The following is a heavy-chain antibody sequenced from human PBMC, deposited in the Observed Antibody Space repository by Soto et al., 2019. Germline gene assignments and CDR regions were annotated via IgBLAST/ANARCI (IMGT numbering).Heavy chain of an antibody. CDR3: ARDQAMAQFDY. CDR1: GYTFTSYG. D-gene: IGHD5-18*01. Sequence: QVQLVQSGAEVKKPGASVKVSCKASGYTFTSYGTSWVRQAPGQGLEWMGWINAYNGNTKYAQKLQGRVTMTTDTSTSTADLELRSLRSDDTAVYYCARDQAMAQFDYWGQGTLVTVSS. V-gene: IGHV1-18*01. J-gene: IGHJ4*02. CDR2: INAYNGNT.